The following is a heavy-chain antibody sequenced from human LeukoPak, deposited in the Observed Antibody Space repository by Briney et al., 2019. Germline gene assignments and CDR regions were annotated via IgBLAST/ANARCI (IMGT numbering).Heavy chain of an antibody. CDR3: AKDHVGTTVEPPDY. J-gene: IGHJ4*02. CDR2: ISYDGSNK. Sequence: GGSLRLSCAASGFTFSSYGMPWVRQAPGKGLEWVAVISYDGSNKYYADSVKGRFTISRDNSKNTLYLQMNSLRAEDTAVYYCAKDHVGTTVEPPDYWGQGTLVTVSS. V-gene: IGHV3-30*18. CDR1: GFTFSSYG. D-gene: IGHD1-7*01.